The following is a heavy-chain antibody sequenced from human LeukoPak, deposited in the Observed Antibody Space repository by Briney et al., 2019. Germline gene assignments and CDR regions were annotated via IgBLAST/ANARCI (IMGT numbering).Heavy chain of an antibody. Sequence: AGGSLRLSCAASGFTFSDYYMIWIRQAPGKGLEWVSYISSSGSPIYYADSVKGRFTISRDNAKNSLYLQMSSLRTEDTAVYYCARDYYYDRHDYWGQGTLVTVSS. CDR3: ARDYYYDRHDY. CDR2: ISSSGSPI. CDR1: GFTFSDYY. J-gene: IGHJ4*02. D-gene: IGHD3-22*01. V-gene: IGHV3-11*01.